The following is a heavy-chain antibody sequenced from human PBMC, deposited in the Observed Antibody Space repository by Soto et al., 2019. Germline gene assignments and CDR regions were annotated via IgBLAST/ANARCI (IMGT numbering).Heavy chain of an antibody. J-gene: IGHJ6*02. CDR2: IRSKAYGGTT. Sequence: GGSLRLSCTASGFTFGDYAMSWVRQAPGKGLEWVGFIRSKAYGGTTEYAASVKGRITISRDDSKSIAYLQMNSLKTEDTAVYYCTRDSLSSTSCYTGGQAPECYYYGMDVWGQGTTVTVSS. V-gene: IGHV3-49*04. CDR1: GFTFGDYA. CDR3: TRDSLSSTSCYTGGQAPECYYYGMDV. D-gene: IGHD2-2*02.